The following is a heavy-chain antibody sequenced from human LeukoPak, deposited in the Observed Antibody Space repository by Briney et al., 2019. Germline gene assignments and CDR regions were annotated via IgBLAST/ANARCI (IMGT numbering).Heavy chain of an antibody. J-gene: IGHJ4*02. CDR2: ISAYNGNT. CDR3: ARDRPGIAARYFDY. Sequence: GESLKISCKGSGYTFTSYSISWVRQAPGQGLEWMGWISAYNGNTNYAQKLQGRVTMTTDTSTSTAYMELRSLRSDDTAVYYCARDRPGIAARYFDYWGQGTLVTVSS. V-gene: IGHV1-18*01. D-gene: IGHD6-6*01. CDR1: GYTFTSYS.